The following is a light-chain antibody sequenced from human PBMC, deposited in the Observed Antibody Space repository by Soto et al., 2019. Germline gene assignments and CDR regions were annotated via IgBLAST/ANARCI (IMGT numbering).Light chain of an antibody. CDR1: QSVLYRSNNKNY. Sequence: DIVMTQSPDSLAVSLGERATINCKSSQSVLYRSNNKNYLAWYQQKPGQPPKLLIYWASTRESGVPDRFSGSGSGTHFTLTISSLQAEDVAVYYCQQYYTTPYTFGQGTKLEIK. CDR2: WAS. J-gene: IGKJ2*01. V-gene: IGKV4-1*01. CDR3: QQYYTTPYT.